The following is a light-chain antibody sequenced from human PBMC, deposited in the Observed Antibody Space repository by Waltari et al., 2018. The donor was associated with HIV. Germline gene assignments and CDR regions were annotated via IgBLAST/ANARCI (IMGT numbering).Light chain of an antibody. CDR3: QSYDSSLSGSWV. CDR1: SSNIGAGYD. Sequence: QSVLTQPPSVSGAPGQRVTFSCTGSSSNIGAGYDVHWYQQLPCTAPHLLIDGNHNRPSGVPDRFSGSKSGTSASLAITGLQAEDEADYYCQSYDSSLSGSWVFGGGTKLTVL. V-gene: IGLV1-40*01. CDR2: GNH. J-gene: IGLJ3*02.